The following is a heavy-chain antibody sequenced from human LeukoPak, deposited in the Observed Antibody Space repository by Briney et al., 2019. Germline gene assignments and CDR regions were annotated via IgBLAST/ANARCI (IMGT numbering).Heavy chain of an antibody. CDR3: ARSYGSGNYFDY. D-gene: IGHD3-10*01. CDR2: IYYSGST. Sequence: SETLSLTCTVSGGSISSYYWSWIRQPPGKGLEWIGYIYYSGSTDYNPSLKSRVTISVDTSKNQFSLKLSSVTAADTAVYYCARSYGSGNYFDYWGQGTLVTVSS. CDR1: GGSISSYY. J-gene: IGHJ4*02. V-gene: IGHV4-59*01.